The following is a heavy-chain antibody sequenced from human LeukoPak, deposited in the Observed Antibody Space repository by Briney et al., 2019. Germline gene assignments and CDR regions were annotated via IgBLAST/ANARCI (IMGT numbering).Heavy chain of an antibody. V-gene: IGHV4-34*01. CDR2: INHSGST. CDR3: ARVGHDSSGYFTAPDY. D-gene: IGHD3-22*01. J-gene: IGHJ4*02. CDR1: GGSLSGYY. Sequence: SETLSLTCAVYGGSLSGYYWSWIRQPPGKGLEWIGEINHSGSTNYNPSLKSRVTISVDTSKNQFSLKLSSVTAADTAVYYCARVGHDSSGYFTAPDYWGQGTLVTVSS.